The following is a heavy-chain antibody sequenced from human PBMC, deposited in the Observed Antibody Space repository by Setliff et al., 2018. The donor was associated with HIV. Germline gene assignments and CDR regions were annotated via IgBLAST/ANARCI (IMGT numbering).Heavy chain of an antibody. CDR1: GYTFTSYG. CDR3: AREGYSGSYFNYYYYLDV. D-gene: IGHD1-26*01. Sequence: ASVKVSCKASGYTFTSYGITWVRQAPGQGLEWMGWINAYNGNTNYAQEPQGRVTMTTDTSTSTVYMELRSLRSDDTAVYYCAREGYSGSYFNYYYYLDVWGKGTTVTVSS. V-gene: IGHV1-18*01. CDR2: INAYNGNT. J-gene: IGHJ6*03.